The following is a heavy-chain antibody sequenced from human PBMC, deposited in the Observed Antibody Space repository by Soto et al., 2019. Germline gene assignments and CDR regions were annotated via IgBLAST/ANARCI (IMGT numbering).Heavy chain of an antibody. J-gene: IGHJ4*02. V-gene: IGHV4-4*07. CDR3: ARGGHDLWSGPFDY. CDR1: GGSISTYY. D-gene: IGHD3-3*01. Sequence: SARLCVTCSVSGGSISTYYCNWIRQPAGKGLEWIGRIDTSGSTNYNPSLKSRVTMSVDTSKNQFSLKLSSVTAADTAVYYCARGGHDLWSGPFDYWGQGTPVTVSS. CDR2: IDTSGST.